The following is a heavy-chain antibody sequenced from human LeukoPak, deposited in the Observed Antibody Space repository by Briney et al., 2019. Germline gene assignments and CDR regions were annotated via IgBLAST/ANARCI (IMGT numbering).Heavy chain of an antibody. D-gene: IGHD6-13*01. J-gene: IGHJ4*02. CDR3: ARRRYSNTWFDY. CDR1: GCSFTSYW. V-gene: IGHV5-10-1*01. CDR2: IDPSDSYT. Sequence: GESLKISCKGSGCSFTSYWISWVRQMPGKGLEWMGRIDPSDSYTNYSPSFQGHVTISTDKSISTAYLQWSSLKASDTAIYYCARRRYSNTWFDYWGQGTLVTVSS.